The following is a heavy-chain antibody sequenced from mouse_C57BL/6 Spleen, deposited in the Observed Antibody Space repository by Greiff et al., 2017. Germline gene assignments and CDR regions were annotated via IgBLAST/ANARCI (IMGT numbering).Heavy chain of an antibody. J-gene: IGHJ2*01. CDR2: IDPSDSYT. Sequence: VQLQQPGAELVKPGASVKLSCKASGYTFTSYWMQWVKQRPGQGLEWIGEIDPSDSYTNYSQKFKGKATLTVDTSSSTAYMQLSSLTSEDSAVYYCARWRDYFDYWGQGTTLTVSS. CDR3: ARWRDYFDY. CDR1: GYTFTSYW. V-gene: IGHV1-50*01.